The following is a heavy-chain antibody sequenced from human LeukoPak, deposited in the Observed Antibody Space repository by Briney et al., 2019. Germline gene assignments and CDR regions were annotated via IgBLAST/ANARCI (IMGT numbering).Heavy chain of an antibody. V-gene: IGHV4-34*01. CDR3: ARGPSYFQH. CDR2: INHSGST. Sequence: SETLSLTCAVYGGSFSGYYWSWIRQPPGKGLEWIGEINHSGSTNYNPSLKSRVTISVDTSKNQFSLKLSSVTAADTAVYYCARGPSYFQHWGQGTLVTVSS. CDR1: GGSFSGYY. J-gene: IGHJ1*01.